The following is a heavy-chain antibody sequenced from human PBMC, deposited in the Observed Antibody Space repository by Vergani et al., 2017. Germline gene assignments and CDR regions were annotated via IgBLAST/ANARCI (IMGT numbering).Heavy chain of an antibody. CDR3: ARDAVVTPGYYYYYYMDV. J-gene: IGHJ6*03. V-gene: IGHV1-69*01. D-gene: IGHD4-23*01. CDR2: IIPSFGTA. CDR1: GGTFSSYA. Sequence: QVQLVQSGAEVKKPGSSVKVSCKASGGTFSSYAISWVRQAPGQGLEWMGGIIPSFGTANYAQKFQGRVPITADESTSTAYMEMSSLRSEDTALYYCARDAVVTPGYYYYYYMDVWGKGTTVTVSS.